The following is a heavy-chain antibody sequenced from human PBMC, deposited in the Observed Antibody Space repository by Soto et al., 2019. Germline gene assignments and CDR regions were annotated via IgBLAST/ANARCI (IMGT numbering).Heavy chain of an antibody. CDR1: DNSISDSRYY. V-gene: IGHV4-39*01. J-gene: IGHJ2*01. CDR2: ISHDGHA. D-gene: IGHD1-7*01. CDR3: ARLVYGNYLAASWIVL. Sequence: SETLSITCSVLDNSISDSRYYWGWIRQSPEKGLEWIGSISHDGHAYYNPPLKSRVTLFADTSRNQFSLKMKSVTVADTALYFCARLVYGNYLAASWIVLWG.